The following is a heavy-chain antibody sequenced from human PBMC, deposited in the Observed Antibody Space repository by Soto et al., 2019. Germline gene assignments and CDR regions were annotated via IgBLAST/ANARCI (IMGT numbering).Heavy chain of an antibody. CDR1: GGTFSSYA. CDR2: IIPIFGTA. D-gene: IGHD1-26*01. Sequence: GASVKVSCKASGGTFSSYAISWVRQAPGQGLEWMGGIIPIFGTANYAQKFQGRVTITADESTSTAYMELSSLRSEDTAVYYCARVPKMGGLINYYYYGMDVWGQGTTVTVSS. CDR3: ARVPKMGGLINYYYYGMDV. V-gene: IGHV1-69*13. J-gene: IGHJ6*02.